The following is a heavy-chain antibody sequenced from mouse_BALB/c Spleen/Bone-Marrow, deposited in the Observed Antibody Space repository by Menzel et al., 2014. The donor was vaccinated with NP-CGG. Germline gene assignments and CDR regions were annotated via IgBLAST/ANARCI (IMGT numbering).Heavy chain of an antibody. CDR2: ISGGGSYT. V-gene: IGHV5-9-2*01. CDR3: ARHAYYDQTEVSFVY. CDR1: GFTFNNYG. Sequence: EVKLVESGGGLVKSGGSLKLSCAASGFTFNNYGMSWVRQTPEKRLEWVATISGGGSYTFYPDSVKERFTISRDNAKNDLYLQLSSLRSEDTALYYCARHAYYDQTEVSFVYWGQGTLVTVSA. J-gene: IGHJ3*01. D-gene: IGHD2-4*01.